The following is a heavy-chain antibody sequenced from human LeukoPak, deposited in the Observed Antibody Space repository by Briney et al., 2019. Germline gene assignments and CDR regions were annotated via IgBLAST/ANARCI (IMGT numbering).Heavy chain of an antibody. D-gene: IGHD5-18*01. CDR3: ARGTSWIQLWLKPWGFDY. V-gene: IGHV1-8*01. CDR2: MNPNSGNT. CDR1: GYTFTSYD. Sequence: ASVNVSCEASGYTFTSYDINWVRQATGQGLEWMGWMNPNSGNTGYAQKFQGRVTMTRNTSISTAYMGLSSLRSEDTAVYYCARGTSWIQLWLKPWGFDYWGQGTLVTVSS. J-gene: IGHJ4*02.